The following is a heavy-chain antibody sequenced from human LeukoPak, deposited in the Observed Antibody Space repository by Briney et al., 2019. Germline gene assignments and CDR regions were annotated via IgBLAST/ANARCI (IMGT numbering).Heavy chain of an antibody. CDR1: GFTFNNYG. CDR3: AKGELYYYGSGTA. CDR2: ISYDGRNE. Sequence: GGVLRLSCVASGFTFNNYGMHWVRQAPGKGLEWVAVISYDGRNEYYADSVKGRFTISRDNSENALYLQLNSLRAEDTAVYYCAKGELYYYGSGTAWGQGTLVTVSS. V-gene: IGHV3-30*18. J-gene: IGHJ4*02. D-gene: IGHD3-10*01.